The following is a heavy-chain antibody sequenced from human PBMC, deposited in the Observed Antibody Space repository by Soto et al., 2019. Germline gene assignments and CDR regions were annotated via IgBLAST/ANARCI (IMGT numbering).Heavy chain of an antibody. D-gene: IGHD3-3*01. J-gene: IGHJ4*02. CDR1: GGSFSGYY. V-gene: IGHV4-34*01. CDR3: TRGMGDYWSGYYPSYFDS. CDR2: INHSGSN. Sequence: SETLSLTFAVYGGSFSGYYWSWIRQPPGKGLEWIGEINHSGSNNYNPSLKSRVTISVDTSKNQFSLKLSSVTAADTAVYYCTRGMGDYWSGYYPSYFDSWGQGTLVTVSS.